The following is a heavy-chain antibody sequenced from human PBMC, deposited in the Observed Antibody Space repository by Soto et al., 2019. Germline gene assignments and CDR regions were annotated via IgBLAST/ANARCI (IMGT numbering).Heavy chain of an antibody. CDR2: IYYAGST. D-gene: IGHD2-2*01. Sequence: SETLSLTCTVSGGSMISYYWSWIRQPPGRGLEWIGFIYYAGSTKYNPSLNSRVTISVDTSKNQFSLKVTSVTAADTAMYYCARLGGYCSSTSCYGYYGMDVWGQGTKVTVSS. CDR1: GGSMISYY. V-gene: IGHV4-59*08. CDR3: ARLGGYCSSTSCYGYYGMDV. J-gene: IGHJ6*02.